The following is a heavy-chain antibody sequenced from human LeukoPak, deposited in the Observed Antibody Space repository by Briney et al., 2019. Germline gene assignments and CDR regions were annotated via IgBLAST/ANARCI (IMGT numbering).Heavy chain of an antibody. D-gene: IGHD3-10*01. CDR1: GYTFTGYY. CDR3: ARGYYYGSGSPLDY. Sequence: ASVKVSCKASGYTFTGYYIHWVRQAPGQGLEWMGWINPNSGGTNYAQKFQGRVTMTRDTSISTAYMELSRLRSDDTAVYYCARGYYYGSGSPLDYWGQGTLVTVSS. CDR2: INPNSGGT. V-gene: IGHV1-2*02. J-gene: IGHJ4*02.